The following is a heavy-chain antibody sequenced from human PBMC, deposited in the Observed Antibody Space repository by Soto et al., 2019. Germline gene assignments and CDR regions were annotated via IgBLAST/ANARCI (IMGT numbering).Heavy chain of an antibody. J-gene: IGHJ4*02. V-gene: IGHV3-30*07. D-gene: IGHD6-13*01. CDR3: ARVSRQLVYFDY. Sequence: DSVKGRFTISRDNSKNTLYLQMNSLRAEDTAVYYCARVSRQLVYFDYWGQGALVTVSS.